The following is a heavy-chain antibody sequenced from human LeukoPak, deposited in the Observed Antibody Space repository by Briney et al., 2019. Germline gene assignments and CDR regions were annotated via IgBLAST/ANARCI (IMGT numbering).Heavy chain of an antibody. D-gene: IGHD5-18*01. J-gene: IGHJ4*02. CDR3: AKGSGTQLWLGFDH. CDR1: GFTFSSYA. CDR2: ISTSGGST. Sequence: PGGSLRLSCAASGFTFSSYAMSWVRQALGKGLEWVSAISTSGGSTYYADSVKGRFTISTDNSKNTLYLQMNSLRVEDTAVYYCAKGSGTQLWLGFDHWGQGTLVTVSS. V-gene: IGHV3-23*01.